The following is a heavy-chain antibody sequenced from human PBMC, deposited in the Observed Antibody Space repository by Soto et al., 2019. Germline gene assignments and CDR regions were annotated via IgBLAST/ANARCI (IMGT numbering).Heavy chain of an antibody. V-gene: IGHV3-23*01. D-gene: IGHD3-10*01. CDR1: GFTFSSYA. Sequence: VGSLRLSCAASGFTFSSYAMSWVRQAPGKGLEWVSAISGSGGSTYYADSVKGRFTISRDNSKNTLYLQMNSLRAEDTAVYYCAKLKGTGYYYYYGMDVWGQGTTVTVSS. CDR2: ISGSGGST. CDR3: AKLKGTGYYYYYGMDV. J-gene: IGHJ6*02.